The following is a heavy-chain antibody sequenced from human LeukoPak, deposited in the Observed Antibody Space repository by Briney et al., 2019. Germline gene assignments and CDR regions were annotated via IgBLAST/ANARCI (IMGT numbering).Heavy chain of an antibody. CDR3: ARVRVWTVLY. Sequence: AGSLRLSCAASGFSISSYWRSWVRQAPGKGLEWVANIKQDGSENYHVASEKRGFTISRDTTKNLLYLHRNSLTAEDTANYCWARVRVWTVLYWGQGTLVTVSS. CDR2: IKQDGSEN. V-gene: IGHV3-7*01. D-gene: IGHD3-10*01. J-gene: IGHJ4*02. CDR1: GFSISSYW.